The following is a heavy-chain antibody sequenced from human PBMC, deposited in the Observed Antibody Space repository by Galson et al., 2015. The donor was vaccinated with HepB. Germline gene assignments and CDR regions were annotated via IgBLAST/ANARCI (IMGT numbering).Heavy chain of an antibody. CDR1: GFTVSSNY. CDR2: IYSGGST. CDR3: AQQLGDPDFDY. J-gene: IGHJ4*02. D-gene: IGHD1-26*01. Sequence: SLRLSCAASGFTVSSNYMSWVRQAPVKGLEWVSVIYSGGSTYYAASVKGSFTISRDNSKNTQYLLMNSLRAEDTAVYYCAQQLGDPDFDYWGQGTLVTVSS. V-gene: IGHV3-66*04.